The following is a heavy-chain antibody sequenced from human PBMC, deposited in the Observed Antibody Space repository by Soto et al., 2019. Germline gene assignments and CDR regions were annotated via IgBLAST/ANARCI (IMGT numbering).Heavy chain of an antibody. CDR3: AKGHDYEKYYYYYGMDV. J-gene: IGHJ6*02. D-gene: IGHD4-17*01. CDR2: ISGSGGST. Sequence: GGSLRLSCAASGFTFGSYAMSWVRQAPGKGLEWVSAISGSGGSTYYADSVKGRFTISRDNSKNTLYLQMNSLRAEDTAVYYCAKGHDYEKYYYYYGMDVWGQGTTVTVSS. CDR1: GFTFGSYA. V-gene: IGHV3-23*01.